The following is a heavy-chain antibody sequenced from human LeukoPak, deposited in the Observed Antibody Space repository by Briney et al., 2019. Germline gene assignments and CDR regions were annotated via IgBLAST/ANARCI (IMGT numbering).Heavy chain of an antibody. CDR2: IIPIFGTA. Sequence: GASVKVSCEASGGTFSSYAISWVRQAPGQGLEWMGGIIPIFGTANYAQKFQGRVTITADESTSTAYMELSSLRSEDTAVYYCARGSPLPISSYYMDVWGKGTTVTVSS. CDR3: ARGSPLPISSYYMDV. V-gene: IGHV1-69*01. CDR1: GGTFSSYA. D-gene: IGHD2-15*01. J-gene: IGHJ6*03.